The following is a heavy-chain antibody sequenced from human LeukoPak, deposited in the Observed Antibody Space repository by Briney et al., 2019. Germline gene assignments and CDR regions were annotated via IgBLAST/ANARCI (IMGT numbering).Heavy chain of an antibody. CDR3: TRSSKVVSRTFDY. CDR2: ITPIFGTP. J-gene: IGHJ4*02. V-gene: IGHV1-69*13. D-gene: IGHD1-26*01. CDR1: GGTFSSYA. Sequence: SVKVSCKASGGTFSSYAISWVRQAPGQGLELVGAITPIFGTPHYVEKFQGRVTISADESTNTAFMELSSLTSDDTAIYYCTRSSKVVSRTFDYWGQGTLVTVS.